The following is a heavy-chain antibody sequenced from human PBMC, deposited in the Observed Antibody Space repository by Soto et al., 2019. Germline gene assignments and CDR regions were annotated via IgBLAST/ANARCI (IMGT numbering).Heavy chain of an antibody. J-gene: IGHJ4*02. CDR3: ARGKTSRVLPPFDY. Sequence: SETLSLTCTVSGGSISSGGYYWSWIRQHPGKGLEWIGYIYYSGSTYYNPSLKSRVTISVDTSKNQFSLKLSSVTAADTAVYYCARGKTSRVLPPFDYWGQGTLVTVSS. CDR1: GGSISSGGYY. V-gene: IGHV4-31*03. CDR2: IYYSGST.